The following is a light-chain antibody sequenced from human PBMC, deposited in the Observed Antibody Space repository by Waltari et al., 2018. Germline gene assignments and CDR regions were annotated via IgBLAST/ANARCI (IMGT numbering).Light chain of an antibody. Sequence: IMLTQSPGTLSLSPGERATLSCRASQRFGRSLVWYQQKPGQAPRLLIYDASRRATGIPDRFSGSGFGTDFSLTISRLEPEDFAVYYCQKYESLPATFGQGTKVEIK. CDR1: QRFGRS. CDR2: DAS. CDR3: QKYESLPAT. J-gene: IGKJ1*01. V-gene: IGKV3-20*01.